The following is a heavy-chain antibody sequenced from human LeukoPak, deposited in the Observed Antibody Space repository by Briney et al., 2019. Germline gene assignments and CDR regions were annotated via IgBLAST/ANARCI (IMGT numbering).Heavy chain of an antibody. CDR1: GYSFTSYW. J-gene: IGHJ3*02. CDR3: ARPPGDYDILTGSDAFDI. CDR2: IYPGDSDT. V-gene: IGHV5-51*01. Sequence: GESLKISCKGSGYSFTSYWIGWVRQMPGKGLEWMGIIYPGDSDTRYSPSFQGQVTISADKSISTAYLQWSSLKASDTAMYYRARPPGDYDILTGSDAFDIWGQGTMVTVSS. D-gene: IGHD3-9*01.